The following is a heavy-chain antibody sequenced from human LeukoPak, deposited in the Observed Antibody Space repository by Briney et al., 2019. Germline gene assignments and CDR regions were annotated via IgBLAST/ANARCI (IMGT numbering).Heavy chain of an antibody. J-gene: IGHJ4*02. Sequence: SETLSLTCTVAGGSISSSSLYWGWIRQPPGKGLEWIGSIYYSGSTYYNSSLKSRVTISVDTSKNQFSLKLSSVTAADTAVYYCARQGGWGGALSFFDSWGQGTLITVSS. CDR3: ARQGGWGGALSFFDS. V-gene: IGHV4-39*01. CDR1: GGSISSSSLY. D-gene: IGHD3-16*01. CDR2: IYYSGST.